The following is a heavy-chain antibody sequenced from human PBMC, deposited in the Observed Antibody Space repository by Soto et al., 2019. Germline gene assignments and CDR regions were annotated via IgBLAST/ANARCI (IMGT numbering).Heavy chain of an antibody. Sequence: GSLRLCCAACGFTFSSYGMHWVRQDPGKGLEWVAVISYDGSNKYYADSVKGRFTISRDNSKNTLYLQMNSLRAEDTAVYYCAKHGYSGSYHSSIDYWGQGTLVTVSS. CDR2: ISYDGSNK. CDR3: AKHGYSGSYHSSIDY. D-gene: IGHD1-26*01. V-gene: IGHV3-30*18. CDR1: GFTFSSYG. J-gene: IGHJ4*02.